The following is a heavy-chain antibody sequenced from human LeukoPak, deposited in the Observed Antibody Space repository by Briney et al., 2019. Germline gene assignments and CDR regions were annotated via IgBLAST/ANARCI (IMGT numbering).Heavy chain of an antibody. J-gene: IGHJ4*02. CDR2: MYHSGST. Sequence: SETLSLTCAVSGYSISSGYYWGWFRQPPGKGLEWIGCMYHSGSTYYNPSLKSRVTISVDTSKNQFSLKLSSVTAADTAVYYCASPFFDFWGQGTLVTVSS. CDR1: GYSISSGYY. V-gene: IGHV4-38-2*01. CDR3: ASPFFDF.